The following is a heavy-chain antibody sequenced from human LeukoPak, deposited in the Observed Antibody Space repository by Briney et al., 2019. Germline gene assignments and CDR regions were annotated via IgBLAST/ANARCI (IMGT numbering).Heavy chain of an antibody. CDR1: GGSISSGGYY. Sequence: SETLSLTCTVSGGSISSGGYYWSWIRQPPGKGLEWIGYIYHSGSTYYNPSLKSRVTISVDKSKNQFSLKLSSVTAADTAVYYCAGYSSSWSRYFDYWGQGTLVTVSS. D-gene: IGHD6-13*01. CDR2: IYHSGST. CDR3: AGYSSSWSRYFDY. J-gene: IGHJ4*02. V-gene: IGHV4-30-2*01.